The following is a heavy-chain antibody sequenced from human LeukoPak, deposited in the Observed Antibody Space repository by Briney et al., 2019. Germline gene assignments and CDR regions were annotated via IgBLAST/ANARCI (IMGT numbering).Heavy chain of an antibody. CDR1: GFTFADYA. D-gene: IGHD3-10*01. J-gene: IGHJ4*02. Sequence: LTGGSLRLSCTGSGFTFADYAMSWFRQAPGKGLEWVGFITRKAYGGTTEYAASVKGRFTISRDDSKSIAFLQMDSLKTEDTAVYYCTRGHTFIIYWGPGALVTVSS. CDR3: TRGHTFIIY. CDR2: ITRKAYGGTT. V-gene: IGHV3-49*03.